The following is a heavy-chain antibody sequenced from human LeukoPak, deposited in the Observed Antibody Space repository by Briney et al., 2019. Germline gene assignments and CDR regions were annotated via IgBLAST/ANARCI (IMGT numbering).Heavy chain of an antibody. V-gene: IGHV3-23*01. CDR2: ISDSGGST. J-gene: IGHJ4*02. CDR1: GFTFSNYA. Sequence: PGGSLRLSCAASGFTFSNYAMSWVRQAPGKGLEWVSSISDSGGSTYYADSVKGRFTISRDNSKNTLYLQMNSLRAEDTAVYYCAKDRRAGSYDYWGQGTLVTVSS. CDR3: AKDRRAGSYDY. D-gene: IGHD3-10*01.